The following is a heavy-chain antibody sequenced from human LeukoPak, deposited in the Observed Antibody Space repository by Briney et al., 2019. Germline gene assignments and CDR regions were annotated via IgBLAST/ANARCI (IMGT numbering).Heavy chain of an antibody. D-gene: IGHD5-18*01. CDR2: ISAYDGNT. V-gene: IGHV1-18*01. CDR1: GYTFTSYG. J-gene: IGHJ5*02. CDR3: ARDHYSPPWFDP. Sequence: GASVKVSCKASGYTFTSYGISWVRQAPGQGLEWMGWISAYDGNTNYAQKLQGRVTMTTDTCTSTPYMELRSLRSDATAVYDCARDHYSPPWFDPWGQGTLVTVSS.